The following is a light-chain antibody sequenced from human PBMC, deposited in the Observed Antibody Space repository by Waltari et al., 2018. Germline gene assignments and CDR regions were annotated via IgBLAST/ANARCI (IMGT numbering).Light chain of an antibody. Sequence: EIVLTQSPATLSLSPGARATLSCRASQSVSSYLALYQQKPGQAPRLLIYDASNRATGIPARFSGSGSGTDFTLTISSLEPEDFAVYYCQQRSNWPPITFGQGTRLEIK. V-gene: IGKV3-11*01. CDR3: QQRSNWPPIT. CDR2: DAS. CDR1: QSVSSY. J-gene: IGKJ5*01.